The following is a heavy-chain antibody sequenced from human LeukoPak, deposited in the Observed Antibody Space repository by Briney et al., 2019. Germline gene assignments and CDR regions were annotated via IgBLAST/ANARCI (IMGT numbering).Heavy chain of an antibody. CDR1: GGSISSYY. D-gene: IGHD3-10*01. CDR2: IYYSGST. CDR3: ARGATMVRGVVPAYNWFDP. J-gene: IGHJ5*02. Sequence: SETLSLTCTVSGGSISSYYWSWIRQPPGKGLEWIGYIYYSGSTNYNPSLKSRVTISVDTSKNQFSLKLSSVTAADTAVYYCARGATMVRGVVPAYNWFDPWGQGALDTVSS. V-gene: IGHV4-59*01.